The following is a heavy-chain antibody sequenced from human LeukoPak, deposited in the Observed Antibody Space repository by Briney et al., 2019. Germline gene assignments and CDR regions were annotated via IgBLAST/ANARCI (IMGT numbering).Heavy chain of an antibody. CDR1: GDSITSTYY. CDR2: FYYRGST. CDR3: ASESTSSWFDY. D-gene: IGHD2/OR15-2a*01. V-gene: IGHV4-39*02. J-gene: IGHJ4*02. Sequence: SETLSLTCSVSGDSITSTYYWGFIRQPPGKGLEWIGSFYYRGSTAYNPSLKSRVTISADMSKNQYSLKLGSVTAADTALYFCASESTSSWFDYWGQGILVTVSS.